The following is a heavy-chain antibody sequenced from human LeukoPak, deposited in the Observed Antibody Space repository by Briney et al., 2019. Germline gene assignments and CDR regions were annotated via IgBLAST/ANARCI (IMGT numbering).Heavy chain of an antibody. CDR3: ASGTGIDAFDI. V-gene: IGHV3-48*03. J-gene: IGHJ3*02. D-gene: IGHD7-27*01. CDR2: ISSSGSTI. CDR1: GFTFSSYE. Sequence: PGGSLRLSCAASGFTFSSYEMNWVRQAPGKGLEWVSYISSSGSTIYYADSVKGRFTISRDNAKNSLYLQMNSLRAEDTAVYYCASGTGIDAFDIWGQGTMVTASS.